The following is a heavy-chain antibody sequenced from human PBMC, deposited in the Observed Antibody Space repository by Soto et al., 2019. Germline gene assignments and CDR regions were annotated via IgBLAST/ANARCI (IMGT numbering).Heavy chain of an antibody. D-gene: IGHD2-2*03. CDR1: GFTFSSYA. J-gene: IGHJ5*02. Sequence: GGSLRLSCAASGFTFSSYAMHWVRQAPGKGLEWVAVISYDGSNKYYADSVKGRFTISRDNSKNTLYLQMNSLRAEDTAVYYCARDPELDMTWYNWFDPWGQGTLVTVSS. CDR3: ARDPELDMTWYNWFDP. CDR2: ISYDGSNK. V-gene: IGHV3-30-3*01.